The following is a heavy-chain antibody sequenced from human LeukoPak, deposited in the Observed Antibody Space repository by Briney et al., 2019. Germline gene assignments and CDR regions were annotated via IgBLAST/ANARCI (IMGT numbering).Heavy chain of an antibody. V-gene: IGHV3-11*06. CDR1: GFTFSDYY. CDR3: ARGSMEFDP. D-gene: IGHD6-6*01. CDR2: ISSSSSYT. J-gene: IGHJ5*02. Sequence: PRGSLRLSCAASGFTFSDYYMSWIRQAPGKGLEWVSYISSSSSYTNYADSVKGRFTISRDNAKNSLYLQMNSLRAEDTAVYYCARGSMEFDPWGQGTLVTVSS.